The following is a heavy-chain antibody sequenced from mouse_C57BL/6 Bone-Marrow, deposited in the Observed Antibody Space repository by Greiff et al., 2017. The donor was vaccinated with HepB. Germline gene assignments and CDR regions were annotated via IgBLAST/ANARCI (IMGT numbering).Heavy chain of an antibody. V-gene: IGHV5-9-1*02. Sequence: DVMLVESGEGLVKPGGSLKLSCAASGFTFSSYAMSWVRQTPEKRLEWVAYISSGGDYIYYADTVKGRFTISRDNARNTLYLQMSSLKSEDTAMYYCTRDGIYYGNPFDYWGQGTTLTVSS. J-gene: IGHJ2*01. CDR2: ISSGGDYI. D-gene: IGHD2-1*01. CDR3: TRDGIYYGNPFDY. CDR1: GFTFSSYA.